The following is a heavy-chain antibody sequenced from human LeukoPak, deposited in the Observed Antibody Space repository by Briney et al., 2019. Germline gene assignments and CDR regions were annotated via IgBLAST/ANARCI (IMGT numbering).Heavy chain of an antibody. Sequence: SVKVSCKASGGTFSSYAISWVRQAPGQGLEWMGGIIPIFGTANYAQKFQGRVTITADESTSTAYMELSSLRSEDTAVYYCARGASLYCSGGSCYWFAPGGQGTLVTVS. CDR3: ARGASLYCSGGSCYWFAP. V-gene: IGHV1-69*01. D-gene: IGHD2-15*01. J-gene: IGHJ5*02. CDR2: IIPIFGTA. CDR1: GGTFSSYA.